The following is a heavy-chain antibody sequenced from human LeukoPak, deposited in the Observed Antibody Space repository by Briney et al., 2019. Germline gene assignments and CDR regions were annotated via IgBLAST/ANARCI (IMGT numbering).Heavy chain of an antibody. CDR2: ISTSGSAV. J-gene: IGHJ6*02. Sequence: PGGSLRLSCAASGFTFSDYYMAWIRQAPGKGLEWISYISTSGSAVYYADSVKGRFTMSRDNAKNSLYLQMNSLRAEDTAVYYCARRAPFYHNSWSPTHDYGMDVWGQGTTVTVSS. CDR1: GFTFSDYY. V-gene: IGHV3-11*01. CDR3: ARRAPFYHNSWSPTHDYGMDV. D-gene: IGHD3-10*01.